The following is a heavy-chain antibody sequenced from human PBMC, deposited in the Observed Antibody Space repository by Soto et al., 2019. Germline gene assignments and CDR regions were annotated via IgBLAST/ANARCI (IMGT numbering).Heavy chain of an antibody. V-gene: IGHV3-74*01. CDR2: VSGDGSDK. CDR1: GFTLSMYW. CDR3: GRALGYASGAAY. J-gene: IGHJ4*02. D-gene: IGHD6-19*01. Sequence: EVQLEESGGGLVQPGGSLRLSCAASGFTLSMYWMHWVRQVPGKGLLWVSRVSGDGSDKNYADSVKSRFTISRDNAKNTLYLEMNSLGAEDSAVYYCGRALGYASGAAYWGRGTLVTVSS.